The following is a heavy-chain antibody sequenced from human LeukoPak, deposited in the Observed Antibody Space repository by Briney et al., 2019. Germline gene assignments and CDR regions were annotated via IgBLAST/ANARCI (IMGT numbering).Heavy chain of an antibody. CDR2: ISYDGSNK. CDR3: ARVSDGLAAAVPTLRDFQH. CDR1: GFTFSSYA. D-gene: IGHD6-13*01. V-gene: IGHV3-30-3*01. J-gene: IGHJ1*01. Sequence: GGSLRLSCAASGFTFSSYAMHWVRQAPGKGLEWVAVISYDGSNKYYADSVKGRFTISRDNSKNTLYLQMNSLRAEDTAVYYCARVSDGLAAAVPTLRDFQHWGQGTLVTVSS.